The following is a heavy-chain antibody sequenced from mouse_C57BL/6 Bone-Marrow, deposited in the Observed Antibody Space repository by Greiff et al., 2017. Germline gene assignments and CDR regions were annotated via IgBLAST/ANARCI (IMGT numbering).Heavy chain of an antibody. CDR1: GYAFSSSW. CDR2: IYPGDGDT. J-gene: IGHJ2*01. CDR3: ARSGIITTVVATKKFDY. Sequence: VQLQQSGPELVKPGASVKIPCKASGYAFSSSWMNWVKQRPGKGLEWIGRIYPGDGDTNYNGKFKGKDTLTADKSSSTAYMQPSSLTSEDSAVYFCARSGIITTVVATKKFDYWGQGTTLTVSS. D-gene: IGHD1-1*01. V-gene: IGHV1-82*01.